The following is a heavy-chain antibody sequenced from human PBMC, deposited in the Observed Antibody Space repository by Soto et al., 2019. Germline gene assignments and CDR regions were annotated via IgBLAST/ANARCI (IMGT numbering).Heavy chain of an antibody. CDR1: GGSITSNW. CDR3: ANSAVGVVAPDDY. J-gene: IGHJ4*02. Sequence: SETLSLTCAVSGGSITSNWWSWVRQPPGKGLEWIGEIYHNGRFNYNPSRRRRLTISIDNSKNQLSLKLTSVTAADPAVYYCANSAVGVVAPDDYGGQGTLVTVSS. V-gene: IGHV4-4*02. CDR2: IYHNGRF. D-gene: IGHD2-15*01.